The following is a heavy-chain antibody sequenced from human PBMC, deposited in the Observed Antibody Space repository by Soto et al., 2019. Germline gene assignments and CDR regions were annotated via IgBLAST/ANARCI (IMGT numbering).Heavy chain of an antibody. J-gene: IGHJ5*02. V-gene: IGHV1-3*01. D-gene: IGHD4-17*01. CDR2: INPGSGKT. CDR3: AFPQDYDHRHQHSFHAPRSTDP. CDR1: GYTFTRYN. Sequence: ASVKVSCKASGYTFTRYNVHWVRQAPGQRLEWMGWINPGSGKTRYSQNFQGRVTFTRDTSANTAYMELSGLISEDTAVYSCAFPQDYDHRHQHSFHAPRSTDP.